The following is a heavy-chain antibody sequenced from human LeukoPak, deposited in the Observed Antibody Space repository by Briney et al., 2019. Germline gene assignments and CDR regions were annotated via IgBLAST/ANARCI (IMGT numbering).Heavy chain of an antibody. CDR1: GFTFSNYA. CDR2: IFYDGSIQ. CDR3: ARVTYDSSGYDAFDI. Sequence: GGSLRLSCAASGFTFSNYAMHWVRQAPGKGLEWVAVIFYDGSIQYYADSVRGRFTISRDNSKNTLYLQMNSLRGEDTAVYYCARVTYDSSGYDAFDIWGQGTMVTVSS. V-gene: IGHV3-30*04. J-gene: IGHJ3*02. D-gene: IGHD3-22*01.